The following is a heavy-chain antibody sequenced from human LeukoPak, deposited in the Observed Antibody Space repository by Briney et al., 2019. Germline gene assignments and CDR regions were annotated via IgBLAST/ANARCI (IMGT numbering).Heavy chain of an antibody. V-gene: IGHV4-34*01. D-gene: IGHD2-21*01. CDR2: INHSGST. Sequence: PSETLSLTCAVYGGSFSGYYWSWIRQPPGKGLEWIGEINHSGSTNYNPSLKSRVTISVDTSKNQFSLKLSSVTAADTAVYYCARGRAGDRPARRFFDIWGQGTMVTVSS. CDR3: ARGRAGDRPARRFFDI. CDR1: GGSFSGYY. J-gene: IGHJ3*02.